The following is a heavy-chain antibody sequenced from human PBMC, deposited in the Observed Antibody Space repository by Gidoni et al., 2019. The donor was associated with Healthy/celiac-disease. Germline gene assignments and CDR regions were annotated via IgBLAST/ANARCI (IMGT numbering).Heavy chain of an antibody. CDR3: ARGKGYDFWSGYSGAEFDP. V-gene: IGHV3-48*01. D-gene: IGHD3-3*01. Sequence: EVQLVESGGGLVQPGGSLRLSCAASGFTFSSYSMNWVRQAPGKGLEWVSYISSSSSTIYYADSVKGRFTISRDNAKNSLYLQMNSLRAEDTAVYYCARGKGYDFWSGYSGAEFDPWGQGTLVTVSS. CDR2: ISSSSSTI. CDR1: GFTFSSYS. J-gene: IGHJ5*02.